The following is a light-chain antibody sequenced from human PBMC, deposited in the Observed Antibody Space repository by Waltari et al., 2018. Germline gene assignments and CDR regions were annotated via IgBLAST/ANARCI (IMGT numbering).Light chain of an antibody. Sequence: AIQLTQSPSSLAASVGDRVTITCRASQGISSAVAWYQQKPGKVPNLLIYDASRLERGVPSRFSGSTSGTDFTLTISSLQAADVAVYYCQQCYSTPYTFGQGTKLEIK. V-gene: IGKV1-13*02. J-gene: IGKJ2*01. CDR3: QQCYSTPYT. CDR2: DAS. CDR1: QGISSA.